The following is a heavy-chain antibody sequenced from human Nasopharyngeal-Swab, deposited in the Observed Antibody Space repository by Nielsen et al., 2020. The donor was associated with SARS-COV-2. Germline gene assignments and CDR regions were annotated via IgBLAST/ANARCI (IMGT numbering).Heavy chain of an antibody. D-gene: IGHD5-18*01. Sequence: GESLKISCAASGFTFSSYDMHWVRQATGKGLEWVSAIGTAGDTYYPGPVKGRFTISRENAKNSLYLQMNSLRAEDTAVYYCARGSRGYSYGTPLRWGQGTLVTVSS. V-gene: IGHV3-13*01. CDR2: IGTAGDT. CDR3: ARGSRGYSYGTPLR. J-gene: IGHJ4*02. CDR1: GFTFSSYD.